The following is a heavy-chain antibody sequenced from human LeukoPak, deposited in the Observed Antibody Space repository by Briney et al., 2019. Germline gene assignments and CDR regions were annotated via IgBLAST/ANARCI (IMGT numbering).Heavy chain of an antibody. CDR3: ARDTYYDILTGPQPTGFDY. Sequence: GGSLRLSCAASGFTFSKYWMHWVRQAPGKGLEWVAVISYDGSNKYYADSVKGRFTISRDNSKNTLYLQMNSLRAEDTAVYYCARDTYYDILTGPQPTGFDYWGQGTLVTVSS. V-gene: IGHV3-30*03. J-gene: IGHJ4*02. D-gene: IGHD3-9*01. CDR2: ISYDGSNK. CDR1: GFTFSKYW.